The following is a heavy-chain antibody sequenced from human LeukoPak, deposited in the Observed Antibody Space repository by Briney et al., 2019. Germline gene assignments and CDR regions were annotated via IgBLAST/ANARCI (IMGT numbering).Heavy chain of an antibody. CDR3: ARGYYSSGWSNFDY. D-gene: IGHD6-19*01. J-gene: IGHJ4*02. CDR2: INPNSGGT. Sequence: ASVKVSCKASGYTFTSYGISWVRQAPGQGLEWMGRINPNSGGTNYAQKFQGRVTMTRDTSISTAYMELSRLRSDDTAVYYCARGYYSSGWSNFDYWGQGTLVTVSS. CDR1: GYTFTSYG. V-gene: IGHV1-2*06.